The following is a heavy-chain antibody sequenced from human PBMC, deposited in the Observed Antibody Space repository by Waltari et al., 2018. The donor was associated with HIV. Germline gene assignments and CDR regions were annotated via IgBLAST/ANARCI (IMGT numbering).Heavy chain of an antibody. CDR1: GFTFGNYW. CDR2: VNSDGTVK. J-gene: IGHJ4*02. CDR3: ARDGAWVCDY. Sequence: EVQLVESGGGLVQPGGSLRLSCAASGFTFGNYWMHWVRQAPGKGLVWVSGVNSDGTVKKYADSVKGRFTISRDNTRSTLYLQMNSLGPEDTAVYYCARDGAWVCDYWGQGTLVAVSS. V-gene: IGHV3-74*01. D-gene: IGHD6-13*01.